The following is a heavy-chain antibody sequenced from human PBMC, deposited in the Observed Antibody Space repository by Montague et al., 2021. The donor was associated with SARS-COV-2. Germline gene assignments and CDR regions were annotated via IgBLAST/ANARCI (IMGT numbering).Heavy chain of an antibody. CDR2: IDWDDYK. Sequence: PALVKATQTLTLTCTFSGFSLSTSGMCVSWIRQPPGKALEWLALIDWDDYKYYSTSLKTRLTISKDTSKNQVVLTMTNMDPVDTATYYCARIGSSSWPAFDYWGQGTLVTVSS. D-gene: IGHD6-13*01. J-gene: IGHJ4*02. V-gene: IGHV2-70*01. CDR1: GFSLSTSGMC. CDR3: ARIGSSSWPAFDY.